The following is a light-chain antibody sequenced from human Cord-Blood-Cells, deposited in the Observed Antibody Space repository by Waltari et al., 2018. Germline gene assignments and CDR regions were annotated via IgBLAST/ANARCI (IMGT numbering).Light chain of an antibody. CDR1: SSDVGSYNL. J-gene: IGLJ1*01. V-gene: IGLV2-23*02. CDR2: EVS. CDR3: CSYAGSSTYV. Sequence: QSALTQPASVSGSPGQSITISCTGTSSDVGSYNLVSWYQQHPGKAPKLMIYEVSKPPSGVSNRFSGSKSGNKASPTISWLQAEDEADYYCCSYAGSSTYVFGTGTKVTVL.